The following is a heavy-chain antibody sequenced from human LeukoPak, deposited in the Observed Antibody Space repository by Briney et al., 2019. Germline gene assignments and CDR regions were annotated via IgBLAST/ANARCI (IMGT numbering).Heavy chain of an antibody. CDR1: GFTFSSYE. CDR3: AREYGSGSYYNIYYYYYMDV. V-gene: IGHV3-48*03. D-gene: IGHD3-10*01. J-gene: IGHJ6*03. Sequence: GGSLRLSCAASGFTFSSYEMNWVRQAPGKGLEWVSYISSSGSTIYYADSVKGRFTISRDNAKNSLYLRMNSLRAEDTAVYYCAREYGSGSYYNIYYYYYMDVWGKGTTVTISS. CDR2: ISSSGSTI.